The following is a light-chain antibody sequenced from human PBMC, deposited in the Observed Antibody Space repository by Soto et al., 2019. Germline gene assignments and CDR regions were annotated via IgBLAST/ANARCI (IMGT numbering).Light chain of an antibody. CDR2: HAS. J-gene: IGKJ4*01. V-gene: IGKV1-13*02. CDR3: QHYYSHPVT. Sequence: AIQLTQSPSSLSASVGDRVIISCRASQDINTALVWYQQKPAKPPKLLVYHASTLEGGVPCRFSGSGSGTDFTLTISSLQREDFATYYCQHYYSHPVTFGGGTEVDI. CDR1: QDINTA.